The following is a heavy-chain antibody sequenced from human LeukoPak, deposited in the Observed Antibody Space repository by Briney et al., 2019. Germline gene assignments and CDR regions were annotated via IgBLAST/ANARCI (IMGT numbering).Heavy chain of an antibody. CDR2: ISGSGGST. Sequence: GGSLRLSCAASGFTFSSYAMSWVRQAPGKGLEWVSAISGSGGSTYYADSVKGRFTISRDNSKNTLYLQMNSLRAEDTAVYYCAKASPSLYDSSGYYYGWYFDLWGRGTLVTVSS. J-gene: IGHJ2*01. D-gene: IGHD3-22*01. V-gene: IGHV3-23*01. CDR1: GFTFSSYA. CDR3: AKASPSLYDSSGYYYGWYFDL.